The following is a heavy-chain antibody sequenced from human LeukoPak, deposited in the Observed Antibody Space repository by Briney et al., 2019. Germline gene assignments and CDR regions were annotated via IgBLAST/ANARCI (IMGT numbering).Heavy chain of an antibody. J-gene: IGHJ3*02. CDR3: ARGFYGSGSYSSPGFHAFDM. CDR2: IYHSGST. D-gene: IGHD3-10*01. CDR1: GGSISISKW. V-gene: IGHV4-4*03. Sequence: LRETLSLTCAVSGGSISISKWWSWVRRPPGKGLEWIGEIYHSGSTDYNPSLESRVTISVDKSNNQFSLKLSSVTAADTAVYYCARGFYGSGSYSSPGFHAFDMWGQGTMVTVSS.